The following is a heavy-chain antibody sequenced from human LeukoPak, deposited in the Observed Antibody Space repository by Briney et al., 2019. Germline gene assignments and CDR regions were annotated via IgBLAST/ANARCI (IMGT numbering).Heavy chain of an antibody. CDR2: IYYSGST. J-gene: IGHJ5*02. V-gene: IGHV4-39*01. Sequence: KPSETLSLTCTVSGGSMSSSSYYWGWIRQPPGKGLEWIGRIYYSGSTYYNPSLKSRVTISVDTSKSQFSLKLSSVTAADTAVYYCARIVVVVPAAMAHNWFDPWGQGTLVTVSS. CDR1: GGSMSSSSYY. CDR3: ARIVVVVPAAMAHNWFDP. D-gene: IGHD2-2*01.